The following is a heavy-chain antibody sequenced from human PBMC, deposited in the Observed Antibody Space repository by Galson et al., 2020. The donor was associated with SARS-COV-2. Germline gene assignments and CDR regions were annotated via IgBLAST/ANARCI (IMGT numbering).Heavy chain of an antibody. D-gene: IGHD2-21*01. V-gene: IGHV4-59*08. CDR1: GGSISSYY. CDR2: IYYSGST. J-gene: IGHJ2*01. CDR3: ARHWDCGGDCYSPRYFDL. Sequence: SETLSLTCTVSGGSISSYYWSWIRQPPGKGLEWLGYIYYSGSTNYNPSLKSRVTISVDTSKNQFSLKLSSVNAADTAVYYCARHWDCGGDCYSPRYFDLWGRGTLVTVSS.